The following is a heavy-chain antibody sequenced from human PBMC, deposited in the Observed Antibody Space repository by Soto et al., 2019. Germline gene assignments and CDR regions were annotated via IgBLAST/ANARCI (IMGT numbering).Heavy chain of an antibody. D-gene: IGHD3-10*01. CDR2: INHSGST. V-gene: IGHV4-39*07. Sequence: SETLSLTCTVSGGSISSGGYYWSWTRQPPGKGLEWIGEINHSGSTNYNPSLKSRVTISVDTSKNQFSLKLSSVTAADTAVYYCARPMGGVSQDYGMDVWGQGTTVTVS. CDR3: ARPMGGVSQDYGMDV. J-gene: IGHJ6*02. CDR1: GGSISSGGYY.